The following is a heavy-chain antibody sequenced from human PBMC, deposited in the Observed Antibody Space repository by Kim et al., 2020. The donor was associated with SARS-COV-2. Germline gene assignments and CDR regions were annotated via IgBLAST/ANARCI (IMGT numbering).Heavy chain of an antibody. V-gene: IGHV3-11*04. CDR2: ISYDSTSV. J-gene: IGHJ3*02. CDR3: ARESQPYYVSIRYYPGYAFDM. D-gene: IGHD3-22*01. Sequence: GGSLRLSCAASGCTFSEFYMSWIRLAPGKGLEWLSYISYDSTSVYYANPVKCRFTISRDNAKSTLYLEMNSLRADDTAVFFYARESQPYYVSIRYYPGYAFDMWGKGTMVTVSS. CDR1: GCTFSEFY.